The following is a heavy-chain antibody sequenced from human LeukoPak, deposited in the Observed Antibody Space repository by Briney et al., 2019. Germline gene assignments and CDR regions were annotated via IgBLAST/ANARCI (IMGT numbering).Heavy chain of an antibody. Sequence: SETLSLTCTVSGVSISSYYWSWIRQPPGKGLEWIGYIYYSGSTNYNPSLKSRVTISVDTSKNQFSLKLSSVTAADTAVYYCARQLRITMIGGRAFDIWGQGTMVTVSS. J-gene: IGHJ3*02. V-gene: IGHV4-59*01. D-gene: IGHD3-22*01. CDR2: IYYSGST. CDR3: ARQLRITMIGGRAFDI. CDR1: GVSISSYY.